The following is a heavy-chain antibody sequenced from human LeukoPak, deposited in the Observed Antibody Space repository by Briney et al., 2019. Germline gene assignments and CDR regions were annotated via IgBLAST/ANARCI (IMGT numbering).Heavy chain of an antibody. Sequence: GGSLRLSCAASGFTFSSYAVHWVRQAPGKGLEGVAVISYDGSNKYYADSVKGRFTISRDNSKNTLYLQMNSLRAEDTAVYYCARDPGDIVVVPAAIDDWFDPWGQGTLVTVSS. J-gene: IGHJ5*02. CDR3: ARDPGDIVVVPAAIDDWFDP. V-gene: IGHV3-30-3*01. D-gene: IGHD2-2*02. CDR2: ISYDGSNK. CDR1: GFTFSSYA.